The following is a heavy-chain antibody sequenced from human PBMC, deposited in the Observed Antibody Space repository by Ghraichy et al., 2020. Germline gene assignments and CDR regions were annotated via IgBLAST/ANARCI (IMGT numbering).Heavy chain of an antibody. CDR2: ISYSGNT. CDR3: AREIAAAAKNYFDY. CDR1: GGSISSYY. V-gene: IGHV4-59*01. Sequence: SETLSLTCTVSGGSISSYYWSWIRQPPGKGLEWIGYISYSGNTNYNPSLKSRVTISVDTSKNQFSLKLSSVTAADTAVYYCAREIAAAAKNYFDYWGQGTLVTVSS. J-gene: IGHJ4*02. D-gene: IGHD6-13*01.